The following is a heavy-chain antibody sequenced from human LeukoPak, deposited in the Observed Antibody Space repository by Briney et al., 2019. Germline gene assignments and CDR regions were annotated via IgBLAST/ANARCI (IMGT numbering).Heavy chain of an antibody. J-gene: IGHJ5*02. CDR3: AGLPSPSTDSINWFDP. V-gene: IGHV1-2*02. D-gene: IGHD2-2*01. CDR1: GYTFTGYY. Sequence: GASVKVSCKASGYTFTGYYMHWVRQAPGQGLEWMGWINPNSGGTNYAQKFQGRVTMTRDTSISTAYMELSRLRSDDTAVYYCAGLPSPSTDSINWFDPWGQGTLVTVSS. CDR2: INPNSGGT.